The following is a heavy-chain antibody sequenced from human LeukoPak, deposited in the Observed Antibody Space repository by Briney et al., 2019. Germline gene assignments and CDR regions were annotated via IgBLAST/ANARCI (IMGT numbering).Heavy chain of an antibody. CDR1: GFTFSDYY. CDR3: ASSIEGYYYYGMDV. V-gene: IGHV3-11*01. J-gene: IGHJ6*02. Sequence: GSLRLSCAASGFTFSDYYMSWLRQAPGKGLEWVSYISSSGSTIYYADSVKGRFTISRDNAKNSLYLQMNSLRAEDTAVYYCASSIEGYYYYGMDVWGQGTMVTVSS. CDR2: ISSSGSTI.